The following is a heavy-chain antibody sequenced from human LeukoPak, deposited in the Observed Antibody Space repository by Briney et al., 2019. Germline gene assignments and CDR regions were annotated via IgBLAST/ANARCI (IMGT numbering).Heavy chain of an antibody. Sequence: GGSLRLSCAASGFTFSYYGMSWVRQAPGKGLEWVANIKQDGNEKYYADSVKGRFTISRDNGKNSLDLQMNSLRADDTAVYYCARDTLGEGEDANYAVYYFDYWGQGTVITVSS. J-gene: IGHJ4*02. V-gene: IGHV3-7*01. CDR1: GFTFSYYG. CDR3: ARDTLGEGEDANYAVYYFDY. D-gene: IGHD4/OR15-4a*01. CDR2: IKQDGNEK.